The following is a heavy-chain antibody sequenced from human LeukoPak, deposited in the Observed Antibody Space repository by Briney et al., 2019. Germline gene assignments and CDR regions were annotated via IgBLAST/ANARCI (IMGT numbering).Heavy chain of an antibody. CDR3: AREIVGATTEYFDY. D-gene: IGHD1-26*01. V-gene: IGHV3-21*01. J-gene: IGHJ4*02. CDR1: GFTFSSYS. Sequence: GSLRLSCAPSGFTFSSYSMNWVRQAPGKGLEWVSSISSSSRYIYYADSVNGRFTISKDNAKNSLYLQMKSLRAEDTAVYYCAREIVGATTEYFDYWGQGTLVTVSS. CDR2: ISSSSRYI.